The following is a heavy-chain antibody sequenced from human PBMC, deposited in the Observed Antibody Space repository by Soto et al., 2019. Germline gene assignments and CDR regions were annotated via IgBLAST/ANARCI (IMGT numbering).Heavy chain of an antibody. CDR3: ARVLDYGGWFDP. CDR1: GGSISSGGYS. CDR2: IYHSGST. V-gene: IGHV4-30-2*01. Sequence: SETLSLTCAVSGGSISSGGYSWILIRQPPGKGLEWIGYIYHSGSTYYNPSLKSRVTISVDRSKNQFSLKLSSVTAADTAVYYCARVLDYGGWFDPWGQGTLVTVSS. D-gene: IGHD4-17*01. J-gene: IGHJ5*02.